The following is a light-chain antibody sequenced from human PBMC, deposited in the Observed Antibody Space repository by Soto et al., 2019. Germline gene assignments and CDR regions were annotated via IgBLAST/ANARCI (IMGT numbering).Light chain of an antibody. CDR2: EVS. CDR1: SSDVGGYKY. V-gene: IGLV2-14*01. CDR3: SSYSRSTAYV. Sequence: QSVLTQPASVSGSPGQSITISCTGTSSDVGGYKYVSWHQLHPGKAPKLIIYEVSNRPSGVSNRFSGSKSSNTASLTISGLQAEDEADYYCSSYSRSTAYVFGTGTKLTVL. J-gene: IGLJ1*01.